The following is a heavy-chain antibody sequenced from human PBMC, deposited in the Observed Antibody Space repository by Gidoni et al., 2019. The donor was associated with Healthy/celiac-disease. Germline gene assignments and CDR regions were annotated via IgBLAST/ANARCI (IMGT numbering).Heavy chain of an antibody. J-gene: IGHJ3*02. CDR1: GGTFSSYA. Sequence: QVQLVQSGAEVKKPGSSVKVSCKASGGTFSSYAISWVRQAPGQGLEWMGGIIPIFGTANYAQKFQGRVTITADESTSTAYMELSSLRSEDTAVYYCARGVAEPFKYYYDSSGSLRGYAFDIWGQGTMVTVSS. D-gene: IGHD3-22*01. CDR3: ARGVAEPFKYYYDSSGSLRGYAFDI. V-gene: IGHV1-69*01. CDR2: IIPIFGTA.